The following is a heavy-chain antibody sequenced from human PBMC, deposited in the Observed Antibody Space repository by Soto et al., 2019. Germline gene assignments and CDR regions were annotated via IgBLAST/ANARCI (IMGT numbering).Heavy chain of an antibody. D-gene: IGHD2-2*01. CDR1: GYTFTSYG. J-gene: IGHJ6*02. V-gene: IGHV1-18*01. CDR3: ARGRYCSSTSCSNYYGMDV. Sequence: GASVKVSCKASGYTFTSYGISWVRQAPGQGLEWMGWISAYNGNTNYAQELQGRVTMTTDTSTSTAYMELRSLRSDDTAVYYCARGRYCSSTSCSNYYGMDVWGQGTTVTVSS. CDR2: ISAYNGNT.